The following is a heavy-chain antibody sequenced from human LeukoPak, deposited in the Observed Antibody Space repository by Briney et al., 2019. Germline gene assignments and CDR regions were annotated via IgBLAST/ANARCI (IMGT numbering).Heavy chain of an antibody. D-gene: IGHD3-22*01. CDR2: INHSGST. J-gene: IGHJ4*02. CDR1: AWSFSGYY. CDR3: ARGHGGYYYDSSGYYLFG. V-gene: IGHV4-34*01. Sequence: PSETLSLTCPVYAWSFSGYYWSWIRQPPGNGLEWIGEINHSGSTNYNPSLKSRVTISVDTSKNQFSLKLSSVTAADTAVYYCARGHGGYYYDSSGYYLFGWGQGTLVTVSS.